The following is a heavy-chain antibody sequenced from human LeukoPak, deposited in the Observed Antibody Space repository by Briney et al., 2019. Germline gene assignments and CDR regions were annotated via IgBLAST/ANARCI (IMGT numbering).Heavy chain of an antibody. V-gene: IGHV4-59*01. CDR1: GGSISGNY. J-gene: IGHJ5*02. D-gene: IGHD3-10*01. CDR2: IYYSGGT. Sequence: PSETLSLTCTVSGGSISGNYWSWVRQPPGKGLEWIGNIYYSGGTKYNPSLKSRVTISVDTSKNQFSLKLSSVTPADTAVYYCARETGNRFDPWGQGTLFTVSS. CDR3: ARETGNRFDP.